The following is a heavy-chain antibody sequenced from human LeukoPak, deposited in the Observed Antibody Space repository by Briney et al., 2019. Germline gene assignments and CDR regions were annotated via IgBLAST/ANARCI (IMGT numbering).Heavy chain of an antibody. D-gene: IGHD6-13*01. J-gene: IGHJ4*02. V-gene: IGHV3-23*01. CDR3: AKRHSSSGYF. CDR1: GFTFISYA. Sequence: GGSLRLSCAASGFTFISYAMSWVRQAPGKGLEWVSAFSGSGGSTYYADSVKGRFTISRDNSKNTLYLQMNSLTAEDTALYYCAKRHSSSGYFWGQGTLVTVSS. CDR2: FSGSGGST.